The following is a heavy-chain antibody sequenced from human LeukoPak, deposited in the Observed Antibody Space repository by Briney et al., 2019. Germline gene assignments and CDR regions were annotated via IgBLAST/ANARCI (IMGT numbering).Heavy chain of an antibody. CDR1: GGSFSGYY. CDR2: INHSGST. Sequence: SETLSLTCAVYGGSFSGYYWSWIRQPPGKGLEWIGEINHSGSTNYNPSLKSRVTISVDTSKNQFSLKLSSVTAADTAVYYCARDPGYCSGGSCYGHDAFDIWGEGTMVTVSS. CDR3: ARDPGYCSGGSCYGHDAFDI. J-gene: IGHJ3*02. D-gene: IGHD2-15*01. V-gene: IGHV4-34*01.